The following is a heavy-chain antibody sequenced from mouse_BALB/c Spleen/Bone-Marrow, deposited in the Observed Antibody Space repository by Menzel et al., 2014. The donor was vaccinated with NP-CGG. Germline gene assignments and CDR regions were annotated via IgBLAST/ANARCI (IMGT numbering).Heavy chain of an antibody. V-gene: IGHV1S137*01. CDR3: ARFGKVRNAKDY. Sequence: VQLQESGAELVRPGVSVKISCKGSGYTFTDYAIHWVKQSHAKSLEWIGLISGYYGDAIYNQKFKGKATMTVDKSSSTAYTDLARLTSEDSAIYYCARFGKVRNAKDYWGQGTSVTGAS. CDR2: ISGYYGDA. J-gene: IGHJ4*01. CDR1: GYTFTDYA. D-gene: IGHD2-14*01.